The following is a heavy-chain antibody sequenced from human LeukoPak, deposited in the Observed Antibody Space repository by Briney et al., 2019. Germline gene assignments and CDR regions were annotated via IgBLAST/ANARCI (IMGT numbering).Heavy chain of an antibody. CDR2: ISYDGSHT. D-gene: IGHD3-9*01. V-gene: IGHV3-30*18. CDR1: GFTFSSYG. Sequence: TGGPLRLSCAASGFTFSSYGMHWVRQAPGKGLEWVAVISYDGSHTYYADSVKGRFTISRDNFNNTLYLQMNNLRAEDTAVYYCAKTASLYDILTGYLLGIDYWGQGTLVTVSS. CDR3: AKTASLYDILTGYLLGIDY. J-gene: IGHJ4*02.